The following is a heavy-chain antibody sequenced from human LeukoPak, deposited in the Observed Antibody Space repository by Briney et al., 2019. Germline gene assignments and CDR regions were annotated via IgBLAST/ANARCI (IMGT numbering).Heavy chain of an antibody. V-gene: IGHV3-33*06. CDR3: AKRAGGTDRAFDY. CDR1: GFTFSHIG. CDR2: IWSDATNQ. D-gene: IGHD1-7*01. Sequence: PGGSLRLSCEASGFTFSHIGMHWVRQAPGKGLEWVAVIWSDATNQYYADSVKGRFTISRDNPKNTLFLQMDSLTGEDTAVYYCAKRAGGTDRAFDYWAQGTLVTFSS. J-gene: IGHJ4*02.